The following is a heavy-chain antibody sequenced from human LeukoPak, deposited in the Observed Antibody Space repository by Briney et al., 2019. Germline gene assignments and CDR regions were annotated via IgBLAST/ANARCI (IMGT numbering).Heavy chain of an antibody. CDR3: AREISGIAVAGTGPYYYYYMDV. D-gene: IGHD6-19*01. J-gene: IGHJ6*03. CDR1: GFTFSSYA. Sequence: GGSLRLSCAASGFTFSSYAMSWVRQAPGKGLEWVSTISGSGDGTYYGDSVKGRFTISRDNSKNTLYLQMNSLRAEDAAVYYCAREISGIAVAGTGPYYYYYMDVWGKGTTVTVSS. V-gene: IGHV3-23*01. CDR2: ISGSGDGT.